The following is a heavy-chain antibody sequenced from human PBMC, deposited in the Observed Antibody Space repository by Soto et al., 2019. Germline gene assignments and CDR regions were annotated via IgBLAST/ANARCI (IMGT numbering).Heavy chain of an antibody. J-gene: IGHJ6*02. Sequence: QVQRVQSGAEVKKPGSSVKVSCQASGSTFSSYTVSWVRQAPGQGLEWMGRIIPVLGVTNYAPKFKGRVTISADKSKTTAYMELSSLRSGDTAVYYCARRRYCGADCYSKYYYGMDVWGQGTTVTVSS. V-gene: IGHV1-69*02. CDR3: ARRRYCGADCYSKYYYGMDV. CDR1: GSTFSSYT. D-gene: IGHD2-21*02. CDR2: IIPVLGVT.